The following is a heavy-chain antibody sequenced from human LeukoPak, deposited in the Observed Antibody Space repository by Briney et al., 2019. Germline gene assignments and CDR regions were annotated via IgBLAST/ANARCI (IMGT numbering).Heavy chain of an antibody. CDR3: ARAGSAWIQLWSFDY. D-gene: IGHD5-18*01. CDR2: IYSGGST. CDR1: GFTFSSYA. J-gene: IGHJ4*02. V-gene: IGHV3-66*01. Sequence: GGSLRLSCAASGFTFSSYAMSWVRQAPGKGLDWVSVIYSGGSTYYADSVKGRFTISRDNSKNTLYLQMNSLRAEDTAVYYCARAGSAWIQLWSFDYWGQGTLVTVSS.